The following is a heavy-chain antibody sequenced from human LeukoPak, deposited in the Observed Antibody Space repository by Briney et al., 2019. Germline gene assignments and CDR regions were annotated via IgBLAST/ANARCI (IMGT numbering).Heavy chain of an antibody. Sequence: ASVKVSCKASGYTFTDYYMHWVRQAPGQGLEWMGWINPNSGVTNYAQKFQGRVTMTRDTPISTVYMELSSLRSEDTAVYYCARLGAAQDWGQGTLVTVSS. CDR2: INPNSGVT. J-gene: IGHJ4*02. CDR1: GYTFTDYY. CDR3: ARLGAAQD. V-gene: IGHV1-2*02. D-gene: IGHD3-16*01.